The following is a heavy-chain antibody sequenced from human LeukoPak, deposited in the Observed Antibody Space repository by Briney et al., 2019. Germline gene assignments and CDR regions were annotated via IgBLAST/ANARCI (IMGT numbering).Heavy chain of an antibody. V-gene: IGHV1-58*01. CDR3: AAVIVGATDFDY. CDR1: GFTFTSSA. CDR2: IVVGSGNT. D-gene: IGHD1-26*01. Sequence: ASVTVSCKASGFTFTSSAVQWVRQARGQRLEWIGWIVVGSGNTNYAQKFQERVTITRDMSTSTAYMELSSLRSEDTAVYYCAAVIVGATDFDYWGQGTLVTVSS. J-gene: IGHJ4*02.